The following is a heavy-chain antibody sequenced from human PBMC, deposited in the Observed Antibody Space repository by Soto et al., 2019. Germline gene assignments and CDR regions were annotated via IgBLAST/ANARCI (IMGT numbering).Heavy chain of an antibody. D-gene: IGHD1-26*01. J-gene: IGHJ2*01. CDR1: GFTFSRYD. Sequence: EVQLVESGGGLVQPGGSLRLSCAASGFTFSRYDMHWVRQGTGKGLEWVSAIGTAGDTFYPGSVKGRFTISRENAKNSWYLQMNSLRAGDTAVYYCARSVGARPSWHFDLWGRGALVTVSS. CDR2: IGTAGDT. V-gene: IGHV3-13*01. CDR3: ARSVGARPSWHFDL.